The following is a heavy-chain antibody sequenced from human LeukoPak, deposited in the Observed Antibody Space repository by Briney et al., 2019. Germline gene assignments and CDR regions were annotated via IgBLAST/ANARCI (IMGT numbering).Heavy chain of an antibody. CDR3: ARSETYYYGSGTYTSPSNWFDP. CDR1: GGSISSYY. V-gene: IGHV4-59*08. D-gene: IGHD3-10*01. CDR2: IYYSGST. Sequence: SETLSLTCTVSGGSISSYYWSWIRQPPGKGLEWIGYIYYSGSTNYNPSLKSRVTISVDTSKNQFSLKLSSVTAADTAVYYCARSETYYYGSGTYTSPSNWFDPWGQGTLVTVSS. J-gene: IGHJ5*02.